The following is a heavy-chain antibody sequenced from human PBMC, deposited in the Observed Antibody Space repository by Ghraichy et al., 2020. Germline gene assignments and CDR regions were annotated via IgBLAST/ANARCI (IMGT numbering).Heavy chain of an antibody. CDR1: GDSISRGNFF. J-gene: IGHJ4*02. V-gene: IGHV4-39*01. Sequence: SETLSLTCTVSGDSISRGNFFWGWIRQPPGKGLEWIGSIYYSGSTYYNPSLKSRVTMSADTSKNQFSLNLRSVTAADTAVYYCARQPAATMREFAFDYWGQGTLVTVSS. CDR3: ARQPAATMREFAFDY. D-gene: IGHD2-15*01. CDR2: IYYSGST.